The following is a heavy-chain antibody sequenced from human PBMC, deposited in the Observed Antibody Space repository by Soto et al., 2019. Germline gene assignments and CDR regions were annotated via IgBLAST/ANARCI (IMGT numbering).Heavy chain of an antibody. J-gene: IGHJ4*02. Sequence: QLQLQESGPGLVKPSETLALTCTVSGGSISSISYYWGWIRQPPGKGLEGIGSIKCSGHTFYNPSLTSRVTMSVDTSKNQFSLRLSSVTAAETAVYYCARVDIAVVPSTTFDYWGQGTLVTVSS. CDR1: GGSISSISYY. CDR3: ARVDIAVVPSTTFDY. D-gene: IGHD2-2*01. CDR2: IKCSGHT. V-gene: IGHV4-39*01.